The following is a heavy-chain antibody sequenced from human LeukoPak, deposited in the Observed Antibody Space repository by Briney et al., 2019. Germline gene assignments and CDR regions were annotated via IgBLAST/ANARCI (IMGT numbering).Heavy chain of an antibody. D-gene: IGHD3-10*01. CDR1: GGSISSYY. J-gene: IGHJ4*02. CDR2: IYYSGST. CDR3: ARERFGEYFDY. V-gene: IGHV4-59*01. Sequence: PETLSLTCTVSGGSISSYYWSWIRQPPGKGLEWIGYIYYSGSTNYNPSLKSRVTISVDTSKNQFSLKLSSVTAADTAVYYCARERFGEYFDYWGQGTLVTVSS.